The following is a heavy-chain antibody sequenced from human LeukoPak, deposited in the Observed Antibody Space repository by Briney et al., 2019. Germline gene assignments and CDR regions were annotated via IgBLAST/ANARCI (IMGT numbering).Heavy chain of an antibody. V-gene: IGHV4-34*01. J-gene: IGHJ1*01. D-gene: IGHD3-22*01. CDR1: GGSFSGYY. CDR2: VNHSGST. Sequence: SETLSLTCAVYGGSFSGYYWSWLRQPPGKGLEWIGEVNHSGSTNYNPSLKSRVTISVDTSKNQFSLKLSSVTAADTAVYYCARGGRIVVTKYFQHWGQGTLVTVSS. CDR3: ARGGRIVVTKYFQH.